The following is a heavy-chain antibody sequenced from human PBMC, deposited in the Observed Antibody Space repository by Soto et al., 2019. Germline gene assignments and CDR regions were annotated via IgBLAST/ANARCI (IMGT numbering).Heavy chain of an antibody. CDR1: GFTFSSYS. CDR3: ARDHRDGYNLRFDY. J-gene: IGHJ4*02. Sequence: GGSLRLSCAASGFTFSSYSMNWVRQAPGKGLEWVSYISSSSSTIYYADSVKGRFTISRDNAKNSLYPQMNSLRDEDTAVYYCARDHRDGYNLRFDYWGQGTLVTVSS. D-gene: IGHD5-12*01. CDR2: ISSSSSTI. V-gene: IGHV3-48*02.